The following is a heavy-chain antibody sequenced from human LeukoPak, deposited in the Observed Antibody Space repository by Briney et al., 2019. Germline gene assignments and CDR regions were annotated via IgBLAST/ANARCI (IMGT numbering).Heavy chain of an antibody. Sequence: GGSLRLSCAASGFTFSSYSMNWVRQAPGKGLEWVSYIRSSSSTIYYADSVKGRFTISRDNSKNTLYLQMNSLRAEDTAVYYCAKVQSPGYYGSGVDYWGQGTLVTVSS. D-gene: IGHD3-10*01. CDR3: AKVQSPGYYGSGVDY. V-gene: IGHV3-48*01. CDR1: GFTFSSYS. CDR2: IRSSSSTI. J-gene: IGHJ4*02.